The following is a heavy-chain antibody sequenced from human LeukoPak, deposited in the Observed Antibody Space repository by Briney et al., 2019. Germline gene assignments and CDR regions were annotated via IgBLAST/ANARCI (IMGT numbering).Heavy chain of an antibody. J-gene: IGHJ4*02. Sequence: PGGSLRLSCPASGFTFDSYGMSWVRQAPGKGLEWVSGISCNGGSTGYADSVKGRFTISRDNAKNSLYLQMNSLRAEATALYSCARYYSDSSGYYWAFDYWGQGTLVTVSS. CDR2: ISCNGGST. D-gene: IGHD3-22*01. CDR3: ARYYSDSSGYYWAFDY. CDR1: GFTFDSYG. V-gene: IGHV3-20*04.